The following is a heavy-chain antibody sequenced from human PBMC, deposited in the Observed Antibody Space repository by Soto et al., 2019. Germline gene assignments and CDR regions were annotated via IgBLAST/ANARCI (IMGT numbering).Heavy chain of an antibody. CDR3: TRDKSSITNHARGMDV. CDR1: GGSIISSNL. Sequence: QVQLQESGPGLVKPSGTLSLTCAVSGGSIISSNLWSWVRQPPGKGLEWIGEIYHSGSTNYNPSLKSRVTISVDKSKNQFSLKLSSVTAADTAVYYCTRDKSSITNHARGMDVWGQGTTVTVSS. CDR2: IYHSGST. V-gene: IGHV4-4*02. D-gene: IGHD6-13*01. J-gene: IGHJ6*02.